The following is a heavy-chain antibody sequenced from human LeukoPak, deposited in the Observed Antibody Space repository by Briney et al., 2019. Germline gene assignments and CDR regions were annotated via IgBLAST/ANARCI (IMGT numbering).Heavy chain of an antibody. Sequence: SETLSLTCAVYGGSFSGYYWSWIRQPPGKGLEWIGEINHSGSTNYNPSLKSRVTISVDTSKNQFSLKLSSVTAADTAVYYCARLGYCSGGSCGWGQGTLVTVSS. V-gene: IGHV4-34*01. CDR1: GGSFSGYY. CDR2: INHSGST. CDR3: ARLGYCSGGSCG. D-gene: IGHD2-15*01. J-gene: IGHJ4*02.